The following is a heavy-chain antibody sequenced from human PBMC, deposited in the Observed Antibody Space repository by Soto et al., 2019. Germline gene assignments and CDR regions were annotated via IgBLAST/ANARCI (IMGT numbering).Heavy chain of an antibody. D-gene: IGHD6-13*01. J-gene: IGHJ6*02. Sequence: WWSLRLSCSASVFTFSSYGMHWFRQAPGKGLEWVAVIWYDGSNKYYADSVKGRFTISRDNSKNTLYLQMNSLRAEDTAVYYCARDFSLSSWYAYYYYYGMDVWGQGTTVTV. V-gene: IGHV3-33*01. CDR1: VFTFSSYG. CDR3: ARDFSLSSWYAYYYYYGMDV. CDR2: IWYDGSNK.